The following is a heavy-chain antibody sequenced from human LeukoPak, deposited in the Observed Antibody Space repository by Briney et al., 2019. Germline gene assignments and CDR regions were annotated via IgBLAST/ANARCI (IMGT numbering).Heavy chain of an antibody. CDR1: GYSISSGYY. V-gene: IGHV4-38-2*01. CDR3: ARQSSSELFDY. J-gene: IGHJ4*02. Sequence: SSETLSLTCAVSGYSISSGYYWGWIRQPPGKGLEWIGSIYHSGSTYYNPSLKSRVTISVDTSKNHFSLKLSSVTAADTAVYYGARQSSSELFDYWGQGTLVTVSS. D-gene: IGHD6-6*01. CDR2: IYHSGST.